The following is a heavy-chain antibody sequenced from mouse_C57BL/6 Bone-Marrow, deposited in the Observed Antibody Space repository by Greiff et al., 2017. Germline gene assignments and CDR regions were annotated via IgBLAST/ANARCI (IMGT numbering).Heavy chain of an antibody. CDR1: GYTFTDYY. CDR3: ARPIFITTVVADY. V-gene: IGHV1-26*01. Sequence: VQLQQSGPELVKPGASVKISCKASGYTFTDYYMNWVKQSHGKSLEWIGDINPNNGGTSYNQKFKGKATLTVDKSSSTAYMELRSLTSEDSAVYYCARPIFITTVVADYWGQGTTLTVSS. CDR2: INPNNGGT. J-gene: IGHJ2*01. D-gene: IGHD1-1*01.